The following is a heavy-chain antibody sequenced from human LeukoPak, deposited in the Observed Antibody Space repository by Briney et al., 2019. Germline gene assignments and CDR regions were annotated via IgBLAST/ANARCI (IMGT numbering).Heavy chain of an antibody. CDR3: ARDRNYAVTTSIMDV. D-gene: IGHD4-17*01. CDR1: GFTFSSYA. J-gene: IGHJ6*03. CDR2: INWNGGST. Sequence: GGSLRLSCAASGFTFSSYAMSWVRQAPGKGLEWVSGINWNGGSTGYADSVKGRFTISRDNAKNSLYLQMNSLRAEDTALYYCARDRNYAVTTSIMDVWGKGTTVTVSS. V-gene: IGHV3-20*04.